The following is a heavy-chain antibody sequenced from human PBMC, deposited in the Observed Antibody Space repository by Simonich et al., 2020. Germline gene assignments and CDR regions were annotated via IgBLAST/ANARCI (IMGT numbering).Heavy chain of an antibody. V-gene: IGHV4-34*01. CDR2: INHNGST. D-gene: IGHD6-13*01. CDR3: ARGLRVAAAGTAFQH. J-gene: IGHJ1*01. CDR1: GGSFSGYY. Sequence: QVQLQQWGAGLLKPSETLSLTCAVYGGSFSGYYWSWIRQPPGKGLEWIWEINHNGSTNYNPSHKSRVTISVDTSKNQFSLKLSAVTAADTAVYYGARGLRVAAAGTAFQHWGQGTLVTVSS.